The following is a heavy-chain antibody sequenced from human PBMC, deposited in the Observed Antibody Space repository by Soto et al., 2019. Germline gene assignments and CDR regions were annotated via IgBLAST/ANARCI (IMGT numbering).Heavy chain of an antibody. J-gene: IGHJ3*02. CDR1: GFTFSSYA. CDR3: ATSSFLYYDILTGYPDAFDI. V-gene: IGHV3-23*01. Sequence: GGSLRLSCAASGFTFSSYAMSWVRQAPGKGLEWVSAISGSGGSTYYADSVKGRFTISRDNSKNTLYLQMNSLRAEDTAVYYCATSSFLYYDILTGYPDAFDIWGQGTMVTVSS. D-gene: IGHD3-9*01. CDR2: ISGSGGST.